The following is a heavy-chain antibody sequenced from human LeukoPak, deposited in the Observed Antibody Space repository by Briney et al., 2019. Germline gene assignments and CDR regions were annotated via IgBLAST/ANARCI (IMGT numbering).Heavy chain of an antibody. Sequence: SQTLSLTCAISGDSVSTNSAAWNWIRQSPSRGLEWLGRTYYRSKWYYDYALSVISRITINPDTSKNQFFLQLNSVTPEDTAVYYCAREGPNSFDYWGQGTLVTVSS. CDR1: GDSVSTNSAA. V-gene: IGHV6-1*01. J-gene: IGHJ4*02. CDR2: TYYRSKWYY. CDR3: AREGPNSFDY. D-gene: IGHD1-1*01.